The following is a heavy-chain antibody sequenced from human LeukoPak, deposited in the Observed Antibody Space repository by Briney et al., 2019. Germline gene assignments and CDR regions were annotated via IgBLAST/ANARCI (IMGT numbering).Heavy chain of an antibody. J-gene: IGHJ4*02. Sequence: GRPLRLSCAASGFTFSSYGMHWVRQAPGKGLEWVAVISYDGSNKYYADSVKGRFTISRDNSKNTLYLQMNSLRAEDTAVYYCAKGWYSSGWYVDYWGQGTLVTVSS. V-gene: IGHV3-30*18. CDR2: ISYDGSNK. CDR3: AKGWYSSGWYVDY. CDR1: GFTFSSYG. D-gene: IGHD6-19*01.